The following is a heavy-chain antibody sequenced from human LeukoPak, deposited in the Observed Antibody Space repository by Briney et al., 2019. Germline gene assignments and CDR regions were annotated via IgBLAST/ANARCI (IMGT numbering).Heavy chain of an antibody. J-gene: IGHJ6*03. CDR2: ISSSGSII. Sequence: GGSLRLSCAASGFTFSDYYMSWIRQAPGKGLEWVSYISSSGSIISYADSVKGRFTISRDNAKKSLYLQMNSLRAEDTAVYYCARVWSFMSIRSMDGWGKGTTVTVSS. CDR3: ARVWSFMSIRSMDG. CDR1: GFTFSDYY. D-gene: IGHD3-10*02. V-gene: IGHV3-11*04.